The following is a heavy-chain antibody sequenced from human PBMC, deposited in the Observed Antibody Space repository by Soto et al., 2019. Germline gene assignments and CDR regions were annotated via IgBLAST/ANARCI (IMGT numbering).Heavy chain of an antibody. CDR3: ARHLGWIAAAGNNWFDP. V-gene: IGHV4-39*01. D-gene: IGHD6-13*01. CDR2: IYYSGST. Sequence: QLQLQESGPGLVKPSETLSLTCTVSGGSISSSSYYWGWIRQPPGKGLEWIGSIYYSGSTYYNPSLKSRVTISVDTSKNQFSLKLSSVTAADTAVYYCARHLGWIAAAGNNWFDPWGQGTLVTVSS. J-gene: IGHJ5*02. CDR1: GGSISSSSYY.